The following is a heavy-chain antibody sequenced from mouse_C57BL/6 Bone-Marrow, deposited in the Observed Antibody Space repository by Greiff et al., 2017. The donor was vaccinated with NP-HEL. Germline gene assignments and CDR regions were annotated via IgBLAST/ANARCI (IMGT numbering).Heavy chain of an antibody. V-gene: IGHV3-8*01. Sequence: EVKLEESGPGLAKPSQTLSLTCSVTGYSITSDYWNWIRKFPGNKLEYMGYISYSGSTYYNPSLKSRISITRDTSKNQYYLQLNSVTTEDTATYYCARSQSSSLRHWYFDVWGTGTTVTVSS. CDR1: GYSITSDY. CDR3: ARSQSSSLRHWYFDV. J-gene: IGHJ1*03. D-gene: IGHD1-1*01. CDR2: ISYSGST.